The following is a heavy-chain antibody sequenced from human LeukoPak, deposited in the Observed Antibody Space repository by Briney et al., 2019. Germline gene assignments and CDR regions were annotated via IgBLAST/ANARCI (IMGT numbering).Heavy chain of an antibody. J-gene: IGHJ4*02. Sequence: SVKVSCKASGGTFSSYAISWVRQAPGQGLEWMGGIIPIFGTANYAQKFQGRVTITADESTSTAYMELSSLRSEDTAVYYCARGSGDIAAAGPSSYFFDYWGQGTLVTVSS. V-gene: IGHV1-69*13. CDR2: IIPIFGTA. CDR1: GGTFSSYA. CDR3: ARGSGDIAAAGPSSYFFDY. D-gene: IGHD6-13*01.